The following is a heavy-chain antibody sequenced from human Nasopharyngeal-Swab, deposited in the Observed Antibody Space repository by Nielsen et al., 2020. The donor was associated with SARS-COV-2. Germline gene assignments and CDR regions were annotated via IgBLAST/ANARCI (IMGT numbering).Heavy chain of an antibody. D-gene: IGHD1-1*01. Sequence: GGSLRLSCAASGFTFSSYGMHWVRQAPGKGLEWVAVISYDGSNKYYADSVMGRFTISRDNSKNTLYLQMNSLRAEDTAVYYCAKGGGTTGTVGLDIWGQGTMVTVSS. J-gene: IGHJ3*02. V-gene: IGHV3-30*18. CDR2: ISYDGSNK. CDR3: AKGGGTTGTVGLDI. CDR1: GFTFSSYG.